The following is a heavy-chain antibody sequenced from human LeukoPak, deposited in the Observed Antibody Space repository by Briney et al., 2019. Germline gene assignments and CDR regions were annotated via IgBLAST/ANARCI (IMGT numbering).Heavy chain of an antibody. D-gene: IGHD6-13*01. CDR3: ARPSQLALFNY. CDR1: GFTFCSYC. J-gene: IGHJ4*02. Sequence: GGSLRLSCAASGFTFCSYCMHWVRQAPGKGLVWVSRINSDGSSTNYADSVKGRFTISRDNAKNTLYLQMNSLRDEDTAVYYCARPSQLALFNYWGQGTLVTVSS. V-gene: IGHV3-74*01. CDR2: INSDGSST.